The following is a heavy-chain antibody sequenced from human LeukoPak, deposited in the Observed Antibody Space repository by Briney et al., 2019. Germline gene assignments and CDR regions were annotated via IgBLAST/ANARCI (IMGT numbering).Heavy chain of an antibody. Sequence: SDTVSLTYAVYGGHLRCYYWRGMRPPPGKGLEGIGELNHCGSTNYTPSLMSRVTISVDTSKNQFSLKLSPVTAADTAVYYCARVKRYFDWLSWFDPWGQGTLVTVSS. J-gene: IGHJ5*02. CDR3: ARVKRYFDWLSWFDP. CDR1: GGHLRCYY. D-gene: IGHD3-9*01. V-gene: IGHV4-34*01. CDR2: LNHCGST.